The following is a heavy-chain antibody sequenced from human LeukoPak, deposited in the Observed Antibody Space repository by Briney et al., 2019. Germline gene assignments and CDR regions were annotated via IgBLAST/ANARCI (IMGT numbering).Heavy chain of an antibody. Sequence: SETLSLTCTVSGGSISSSSYYWGWIRQPPGKGLEWIGSIYYSGSTYYNPSLKSRVTISVDTSKNQFSLKLSSVTAADTAVYYCARAPEYFDYWGQGTLVTVSS. CDR2: IYYSGST. V-gene: IGHV4-39*07. CDR1: GGSISSSSYY. J-gene: IGHJ4*02. CDR3: ARAPEYFDY.